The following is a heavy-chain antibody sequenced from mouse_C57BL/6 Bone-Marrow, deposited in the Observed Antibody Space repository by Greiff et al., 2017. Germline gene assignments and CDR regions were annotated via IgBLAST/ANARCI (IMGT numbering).Heavy chain of an antibody. CDR2: IHPNSGST. V-gene: IGHV1-64*01. CDR3: AREGNWDYFDY. Sequence: QVQLQQPGAELVKPGASVKLSCQASGYTFTSYWMHWVKQRPGQGLEWIGMIHPNSGSTNYNEKFKSKATLTVDKSSSTAYMQLSSLTSEDSAVYYCAREGNWDYFDYWGQGTTLTVSS. D-gene: IGHD4-1*01. J-gene: IGHJ2*01. CDR1: GYTFTSYW.